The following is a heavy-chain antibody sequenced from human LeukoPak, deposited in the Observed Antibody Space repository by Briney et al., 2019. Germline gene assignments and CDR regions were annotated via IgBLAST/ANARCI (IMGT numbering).Heavy chain of an antibody. J-gene: IGHJ6*03. CDR1: GFTFSSYS. CDR2: ISSSSSTI. D-gene: IGHD1-20*01. CDR3: ARVALYNWNDPYYYYYMDV. Sequence: QPGGSLILSCAASGFTFSSYSMNWVRQAPGKGLEWVSYISSSSSTIYYADSVKGRFTISRDNAKNSLYLQMNSLRAEDTAVYYCARVALYNWNDPYYYYYMDVWGKGTTVTVCS. V-gene: IGHV3-48*04.